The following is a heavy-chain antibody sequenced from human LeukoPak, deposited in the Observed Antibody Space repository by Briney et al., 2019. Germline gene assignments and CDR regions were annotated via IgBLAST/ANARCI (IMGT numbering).Heavy chain of an antibody. CDR2: IRYDGSNK. J-gene: IGHJ5*02. CDR1: GFTFSSYG. CDR3: AKDRGGSNPNNWFDP. V-gene: IGHV3-30*02. Sequence: GGSLRLSYAASGFTFSSYGMHWVRQAPGKGLEWVAFIRYDGSNKYYADSVKGRFTIARDNSRNTLYVQMNSLRPEDTAVYYCAKDRGGSNPNNWFDPWGQGTLVTVSS. D-gene: IGHD3-10*01.